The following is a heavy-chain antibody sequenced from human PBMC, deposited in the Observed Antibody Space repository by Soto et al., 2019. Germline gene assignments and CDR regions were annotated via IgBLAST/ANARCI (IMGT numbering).Heavy chain of an antibody. CDR2: IDPSDSYT. J-gene: IGHJ6*02. Sequence: PGESLKISCKGSVYSFTSYWISWVRQMPGKGLEWMGRIDPSDSYTNYSPSFQGHVTISADKSISTAYLQWSSLKASDTAMYYCARDIVVVPAAHARYYYGMDVWGQGTTVTVSS. CDR1: VYSFTSYW. V-gene: IGHV5-10-1*01. CDR3: ARDIVVVPAAHARYYYGMDV. D-gene: IGHD2-2*01.